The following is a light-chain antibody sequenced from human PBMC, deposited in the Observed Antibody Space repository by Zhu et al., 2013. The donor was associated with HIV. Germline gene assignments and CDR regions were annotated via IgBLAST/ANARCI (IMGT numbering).Light chain of an antibody. J-gene: IGKJ1*01. CDR3: QQYGSSPWT. CDR2: GAS. CDR1: ESVGNY. Sequence: EIVLTQSPATLSLSPGEGATLSCRASESVGNYLAWYQHKPGQAPRLLLYGASSRATGIPDRFSGTGSGTDFTLTISKLEPEDFAVYFCQQYGSSPWTFGQGTKVEIK. V-gene: IGKV3-20*01.